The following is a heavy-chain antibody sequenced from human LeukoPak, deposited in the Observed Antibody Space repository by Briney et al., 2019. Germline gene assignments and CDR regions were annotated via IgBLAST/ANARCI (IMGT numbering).Heavy chain of an antibody. CDR2: INPNSGGT. Sequence: ASVKVSCKASGYTFTGYYTHWVRQAPGQGLEWMGWINPNSGGTNYAQKFQGRVTMTRDTSISTAYMELSRLRSDDTAVYYCARSRRVEMATYDYWGQGTLVTVSS. V-gene: IGHV1-2*02. CDR1: GYTFTGYY. D-gene: IGHD5-24*01. J-gene: IGHJ4*02. CDR3: ARSRRVEMATYDY.